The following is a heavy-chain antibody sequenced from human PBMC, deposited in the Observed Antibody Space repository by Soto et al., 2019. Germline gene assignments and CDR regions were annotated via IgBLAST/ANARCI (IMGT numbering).Heavy chain of an antibody. D-gene: IGHD3-22*01. CDR2: ISSSSSYI. CDR3: ARDLSPDYYDSSGYYYEF. V-gene: IGHV3-21*01. Sequence: PGGSLRLSCAASGFTFSSYSMNWVRQAPGKGLEWVSSISSSSSYIYYADSVKGRFTISRDNAKNSLYLQMNSLRAEDTAVYYWARDLSPDYYDSSGYYYEFWGQGTLVTVSS. CDR1: GFTFSSYS. J-gene: IGHJ4*02.